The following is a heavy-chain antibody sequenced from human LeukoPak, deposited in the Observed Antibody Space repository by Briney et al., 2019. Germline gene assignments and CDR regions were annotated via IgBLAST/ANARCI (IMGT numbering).Heavy chain of an antibody. CDR2: INPNSGGT. CDR3: ARDEYSSSSYAFDI. D-gene: IGHD6-6*01. V-gene: IGHV1-2*02. CDR1: GGTFSSYA. J-gene: IGHJ3*02. Sequence: ASVKVSCKASGGTFSSYAISWVRQAPGQGLEWMGWINPNSGGTNYAQKFQGRVTMTRDTSISTAYMELSRLRSDDTAVYYCARDEYSSSSYAFDIWGQGTMVTVSS.